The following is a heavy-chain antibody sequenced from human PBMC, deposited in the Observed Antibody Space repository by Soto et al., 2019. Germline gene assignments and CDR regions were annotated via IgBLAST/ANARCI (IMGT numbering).Heavy chain of an antibody. D-gene: IGHD5-18*01. Sequence: SETLSLTCAVYGGSFSGYYWSWIRQTPGKGLEWIGEINHSGSTNYNPSLKSRVTISVDTSKNQFSLKLSSVTAADTAVYYCAREGYSYGYGPRTNWFDPWGQGTLVTVSS. CDR1: GGSFSGYY. CDR3: AREGYSYGYGPRTNWFDP. CDR2: INHSGST. V-gene: IGHV4-34*01. J-gene: IGHJ5*02.